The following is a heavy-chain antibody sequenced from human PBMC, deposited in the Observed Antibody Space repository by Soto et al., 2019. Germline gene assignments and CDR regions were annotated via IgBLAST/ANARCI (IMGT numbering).Heavy chain of an antibody. D-gene: IGHD2-15*01. CDR1: GFTVTNYA. CDR3: AKATRGQCIGAHCYAFDF. CDR2: VIGTGIDT. Sequence: EVQLLESGGGLVQPGGSLRLSCAASGFTVTNYAMNWGRHSPGKGLEWVASVIGTGIDTYHAASVKGRFTISRDNSRNTMYLEMNRLRAEDTAMYHCAKATRGQCIGAHCYAFDFWGQGILVTVS. J-gene: IGHJ4*02. V-gene: IGHV3-23*01.